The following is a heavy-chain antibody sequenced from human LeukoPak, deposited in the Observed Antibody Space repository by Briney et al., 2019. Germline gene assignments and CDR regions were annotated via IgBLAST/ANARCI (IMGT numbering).Heavy chain of an antibody. Sequence: GGSLRLSCAASGFTFSSYGMHWVRQAPGKGLEWVAFIRYDGSNKYYADSVKGRFTISRDNSKNTLYLQMNSLRAEDTAVYYCAKTSGYSYGYYYYYYMDVWGKGTTVTISS. D-gene: IGHD5-18*01. CDR3: AKTSGYSYGYYYYYYMDV. CDR2: IRYDGSNK. CDR1: GFTFSSYG. V-gene: IGHV3-30*02. J-gene: IGHJ6*03.